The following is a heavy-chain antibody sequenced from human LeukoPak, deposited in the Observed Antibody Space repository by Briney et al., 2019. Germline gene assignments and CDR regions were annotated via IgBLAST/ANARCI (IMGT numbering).Heavy chain of an antibody. CDR1: SVSIRTYY. D-gene: IGHD3-3*01. CDR3: ARVADYDFNNFFDP. J-gene: IGHJ5*02. CDR2: ISTSGST. V-gene: IGHV4-4*07. Sequence: SETLSLTCTVSSVSIRTYYWSWIRQPAGKGLEWVGRISTSGSTDYNPPLKSRVTMSVDTAKNEFSLKLISVTAADTAVYYCARVADYDFNNFFDPWGQGTLVTVSS.